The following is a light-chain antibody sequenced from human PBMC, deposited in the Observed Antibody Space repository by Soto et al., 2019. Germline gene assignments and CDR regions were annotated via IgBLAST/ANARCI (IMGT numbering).Light chain of an antibody. V-gene: IGKV1-39*01. CDR2: AAS. CDR1: QTISSY. CDR3: QQSYNTPYT. J-gene: IGKJ2*01. Sequence: DIQMTQSPSSLSASVGDRVTITCRASQTISSYLNWYQQKPGKAPKLLIYAASSLQSGVPSRLSGSGSGTDFTLTISSLQPEDFATYYCQQSYNTPYTFGQGTKLEIK.